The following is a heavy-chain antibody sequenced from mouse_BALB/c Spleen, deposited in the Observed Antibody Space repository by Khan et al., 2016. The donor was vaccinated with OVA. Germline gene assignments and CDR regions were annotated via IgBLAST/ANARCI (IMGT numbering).Heavy chain of an antibody. D-gene: IGHD1-1*01. J-gene: IGHJ2*01. CDR2: ISYSGRT. CDR1: GYSITSDYA. V-gene: IGHV3-2*02. Sequence: EVQLQESGPGLVKPSQSLSLTCTVTGYSITSDYAWNWIRQFPGNKLEWMGYISYSGRTSYNPLLKSRISITRDTSKNQFFLQLNSVTNEDTATSYCARSVTINTVVATDFDYWGQGTTLTVSS. CDR3: ARSVTINTVVATDFDY.